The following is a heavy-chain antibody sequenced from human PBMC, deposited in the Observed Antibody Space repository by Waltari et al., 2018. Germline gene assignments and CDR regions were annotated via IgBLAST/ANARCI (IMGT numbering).Heavy chain of an antibody. CDR3: ARDPYSGSYPGFFDY. V-gene: IGHV1-18*01. J-gene: IGHJ4*02. CDR2: ISAYNGNT. CDR1: GYTFTSYG. Sequence: QVQLVQSGAEVKKPGASVKVSCKASGYTFTSYGISWVRQAPGQGREWMGWISAYNGNTNYAQKLQGRVTMTTDTSTSTAYMELRSLRSDDTAVYYCARDPYSGSYPGFFDYWGQGTLVTVSS. D-gene: IGHD1-26*01.